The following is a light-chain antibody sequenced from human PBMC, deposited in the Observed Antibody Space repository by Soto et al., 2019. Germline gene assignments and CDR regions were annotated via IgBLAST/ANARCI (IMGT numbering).Light chain of an antibody. CDR2: GAS. Sequence: EIVMTQSPATLSVSPGERATLSCRASQSVSSNLAWYQQKPGQEPRLLIYGASPRATGIPARFSGSGSGTEFTLTISSLQSEDFAVYYCQQYNNWPPLTFGGGTKVEIK. CDR3: QQYNNWPPLT. V-gene: IGKV3-15*01. J-gene: IGKJ4*01. CDR1: QSVSSN.